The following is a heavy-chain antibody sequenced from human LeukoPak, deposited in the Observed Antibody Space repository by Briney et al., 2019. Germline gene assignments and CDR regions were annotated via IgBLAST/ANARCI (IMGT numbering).Heavy chain of an antibody. CDR2: INPNSGGT. CDR1: GYTFTGYY. D-gene: IGHD2-2*01. Sequence: ASVKVSCKASGYTFTGYYMHWVRQAPGQGLEWMGRINPNSGGTNYAQKFQGRVNMPRDTSISTAYMELSRLRSDDTAVYYCARDFVVVPAAMIQYNWFDPWGQGTLVTVSS. V-gene: IGHV1-2*06. J-gene: IGHJ5*02. CDR3: ARDFVVVPAAMIQYNWFDP.